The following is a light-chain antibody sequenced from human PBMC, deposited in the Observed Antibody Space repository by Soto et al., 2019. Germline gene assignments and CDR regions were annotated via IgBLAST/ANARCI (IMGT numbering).Light chain of an antibody. J-gene: IGKJ2*01. V-gene: IGKV3-20*01. CDR2: GAS. CDR1: ETVRDY. Sequence: EIVLTQSPDTLSLSPGEGVTLSCRASETVRDYLAWHQQQPGQTPTLLIFGASTWASGIPARVSGGGSGTYFSLTINRLEHDDFVVYYCQQYDTYAYTFGQGTHLAI. CDR3: QQYDTYAYT.